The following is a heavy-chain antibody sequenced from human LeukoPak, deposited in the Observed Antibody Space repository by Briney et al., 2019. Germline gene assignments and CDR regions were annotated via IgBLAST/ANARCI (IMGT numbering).Heavy chain of an antibody. CDR2: MNPNSGRT. J-gene: IGHJ3*02. Sequence: ASVKVSCKASGYTLTSYDINWVRQATGQGLEWMGWMNPNSGRTGYAQNFQGRITITRNTSISTAYMELSSLRSEDTAVYYCARERGYSYVGHKNDAFDIWGQGTMVTVSS. CDR3: ARERGYSYVGHKNDAFDI. V-gene: IGHV1-8*01. D-gene: IGHD5-18*01. CDR1: GYTLTSYD.